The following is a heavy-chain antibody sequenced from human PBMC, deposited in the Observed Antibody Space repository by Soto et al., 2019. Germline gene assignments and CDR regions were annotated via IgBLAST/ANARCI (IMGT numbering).Heavy chain of an antibody. Sequence: PSETLSLTCTVSGGSISSSSYFWGWIRQPPGKGLEWIGSIFYSGIPYKNPSLKGRVTIFVDTSKNQFSLKLSSVTAADTAVYYCERHAKIFGVVYHFDFWGQGTLVTVSS. V-gene: IGHV4-39*01. D-gene: IGHD3-3*01. CDR3: ERHAKIFGVVYHFDF. CDR2: IFYSGIP. J-gene: IGHJ4*02. CDR1: GGSISSSSYF.